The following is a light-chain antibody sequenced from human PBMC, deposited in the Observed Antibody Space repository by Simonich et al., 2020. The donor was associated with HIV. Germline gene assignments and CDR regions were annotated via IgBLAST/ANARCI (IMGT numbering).Light chain of an antibody. CDR3: QQYNYWSPT. CDR2: GAT. CDR1: QSISSY. Sequence: EVVMTQSPATLSVSPGERATLSCRASQSISSYFARYQQKPGQTPTLLIYGATTRATGIPARVSGSGSGTELTLTISSLQSEDIAVYYCQQYNYWSPTFGQGTKVEIK. V-gene: IGKV3-15*01. J-gene: IGKJ1*01.